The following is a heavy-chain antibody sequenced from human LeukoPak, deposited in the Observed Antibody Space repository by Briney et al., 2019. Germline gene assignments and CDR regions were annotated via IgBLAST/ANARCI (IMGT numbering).Heavy chain of an antibody. J-gene: IGHJ4*02. Sequence: GGSLRLSCAASGFTFSSYWMSWVRQAPGKGLEWVAVISYDGSNKYYADSVKGRFTISRDNSKNTLYLQMNSLRAEDTAVYYCARETYGSGLFDYWGQGTLVTVSS. CDR1: GFTFSSYW. CDR2: ISYDGSNK. V-gene: IGHV3-30*03. D-gene: IGHD3-10*01. CDR3: ARETYGSGLFDY.